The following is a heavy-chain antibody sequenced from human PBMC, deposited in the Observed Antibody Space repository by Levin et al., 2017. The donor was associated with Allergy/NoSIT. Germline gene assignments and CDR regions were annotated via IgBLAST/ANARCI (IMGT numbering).Heavy chain of an antibody. CDR3: AKEGDDSPMDV. V-gene: IGHV3-30*18. CDR2: ISYDGSNK. J-gene: IGHJ6*02. D-gene: IGHD3-3*01. Sequence: PGGSLRLSCAASGFTFSSYGMHWVRQAPGKGLEWVAVISYDGSNKYYADSVKGRFTISRDNSKNTLYLQMNSLRAEDTAVYYCAKEGDDSPMDVWGQGTTVTVSS. CDR1: GFTFSSYG.